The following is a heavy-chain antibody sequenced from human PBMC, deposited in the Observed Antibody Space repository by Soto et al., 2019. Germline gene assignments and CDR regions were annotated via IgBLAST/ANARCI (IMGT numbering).Heavy chain of an antibody. CDR1: GSSVSSNSAG. D-gene: IGHD1-26*01. V-gene: IGHV6-1*01. Sequence: SQTLSVTCAITGSSVSSNSAGWSCVRQSPSRGLEWLGRTYYRSKWYYEYAVSVRGRITINPDTSKNQYSLQLNSVTPEDTAVYFCARGEQYSGRIFDYWGQGTLVTAPQ. CDR3: ARGEQYSGRIFDY. J-gene: IGHJ4*01. CDR2: TYYRSKWYY.